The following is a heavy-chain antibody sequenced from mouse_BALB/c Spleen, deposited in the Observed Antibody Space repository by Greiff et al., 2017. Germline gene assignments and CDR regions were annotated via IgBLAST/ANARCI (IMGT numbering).Heavy chain of an antibody. CDR1: GFTFSSFG. CDR3: ARGYNYGSSNYAMDY. V-gene: IGHV5-17*02. Sequence: EVKLVESGGGLVQPGGSRKLSCAASGFTFSSFGMHWVRQAPEKGLEWVAYISSGSSTIYYADTVKGRFTISRDNPKNTLFLQMTSLRSEDTAMYYCARGYNYGSSNYAMDYWGQGTSVTVSS. J-gene: IGHJ4*01. D-gene: IGHD1-1*01. CDR2: ISSGSSTI.